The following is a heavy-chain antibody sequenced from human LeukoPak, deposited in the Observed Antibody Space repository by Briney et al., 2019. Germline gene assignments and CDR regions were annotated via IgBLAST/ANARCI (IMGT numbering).Heavy chain of an antibody. Sequence: PSETLSLTCTVSGGSISGYYCSWIRQPSGGGLEWIGQISYSGLTKYNPALKSRVSISVDTSKNQISVNLNSVTAADTALYYCARHRAIAGPFDHWGQGTQVTVSS. J-gene: IGHJ4*02. D-gene: IGHD6-19*01. V-gene: IGHV4-59*08. CDR3: ARHRAIAGPFDH. CDR1: GGSISGYY. CDR2: ISYSGLT.